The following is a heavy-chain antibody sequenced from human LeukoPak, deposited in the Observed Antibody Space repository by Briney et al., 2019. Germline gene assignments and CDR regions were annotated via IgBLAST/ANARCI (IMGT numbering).Heavy chain of an antibody. CDR3: TISLGYCSSTSCYQFDY. CDR2: IRSKANSYAT. V-gene: IGHV3-73*01. Sequence: GGSLRLSCAASGFTFSGSAMHWVRQASGKGLEWVGRIRSKANSYATAYAASVKGRFTISRDDSKNTAYLQMNSLRTEDTAVYYCTISLGYCSSTSCYQFDYWGQGTLVTVSS. D-gene: IGHD2-2*01. CDR1: GFTFSGSA. J-gene: IGHJ4*02.